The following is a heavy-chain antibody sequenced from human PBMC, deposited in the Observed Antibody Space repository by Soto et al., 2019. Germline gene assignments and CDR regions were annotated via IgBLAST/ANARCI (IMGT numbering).Heavy chain of an antibody. D-gene: IGHD2-2*01. J-gene: IGHJ4*02. V-gene: IGHV3-7*01. CDR3: AKLPDIVVVPAAIGDIESGNY. CDR2: IKQDGSEK. Sequence: GGSLRLSCAASGFTFSSYWMSWVRQAPGKGLEWVANIKQDGSEKYYVDSVKGRFTISRVNAKNSLYLQMNSLRAEDTAVYYCAKLPDIVVVPAAIGDIESGNYWGQGTLVTVSS. CDR1: GFTFSSYW.